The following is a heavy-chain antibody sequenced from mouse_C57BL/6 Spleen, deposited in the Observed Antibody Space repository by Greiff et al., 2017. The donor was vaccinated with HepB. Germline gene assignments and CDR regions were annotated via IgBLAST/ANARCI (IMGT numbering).Heavy chain of an antibody. CDR2: ISDGGSYT. V-gene: IGHV5-4*03. CDR3: ASEGEDDGYYWFAY. Sequence: EVKLMESGGGLVKPGGSLKLSCAASGFTFSSYAMSWVRQTPEKRLEWVATISDGGSYTYYPDNVKGRFTISRDNAKNNLYLQMSHLKSEDTAMYYCASEGEDDGYYWFAYWGQGTLVTVSA. CDR1: GFTFSSYA. J-gene: IGHJ3*01. D-gene: IGHD2-3*01.